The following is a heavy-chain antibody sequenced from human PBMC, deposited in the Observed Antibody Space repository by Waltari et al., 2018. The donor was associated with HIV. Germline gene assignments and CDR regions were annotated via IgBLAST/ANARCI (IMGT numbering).Heavy chain of an antibody. CDR2: INHNGST. Sequence: QVQLQQWGAGLLKPSETLSLTCDVSGGSFSGYSWSWIRQPPGKGLEWIGGINHNGSTNYTPSLDNRGTKSADTSKKRFSLKLNSVTAADTAVYYCARVRSYYYYYMDVWGKGTTVTVSS. J-gene: IGHJ6*03. CDR1: GGSFSGYS. V-gene: IGHV4-34*01. CDR3: ARVRSYYYYYMDV.